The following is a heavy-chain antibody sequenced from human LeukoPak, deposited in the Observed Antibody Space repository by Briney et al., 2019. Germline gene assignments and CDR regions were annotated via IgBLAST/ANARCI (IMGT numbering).Heavy chain of an antibody. CDR2: IYHSGST. CDR1: GYSISSGYY. CDR3: ARTYYDFWSGFNAFDI. D-gene: IGHD3-3*01. Sequence: PSETLSLTCAVSGYSISSGYYWGRIRQPPGKGLEWIGSIYHSGSTYYNPSLKSRVTISVDTSKNQFSLKLSSVTAADTAVYYCARTYYDFWSGFNAFDIWGQGTMVTVSS. J-gene: IGHJ3*02. V-gene: IGHV4-38-2*01.